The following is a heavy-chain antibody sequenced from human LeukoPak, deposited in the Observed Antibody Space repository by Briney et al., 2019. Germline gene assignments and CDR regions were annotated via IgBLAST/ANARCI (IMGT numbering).Heavy chain of an antibody. CDR1: GGSFSGYY. CDR2: INHSGST. D-gene: IGHD4-11*01. Sequence: SETLSLTCAVYGGSFSGYYWSWIRQPPGKGLEWIGEINHSGSTNYNPSLKSRVTISVDTSKNQFSLKLSSVTAADTAVYYCARDQPDYSSYYMDVWGKGTTVTVSS. CDR3: ARDQPDYSSYYMDV. J-gene: IGHJ6*03. V-gene: IGHV4-34*01.